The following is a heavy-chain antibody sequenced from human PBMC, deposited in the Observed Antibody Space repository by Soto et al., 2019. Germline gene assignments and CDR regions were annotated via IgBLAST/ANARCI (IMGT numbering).Heavy chain of an antibody. Sequence: QVQLQESGPGLVKPSQTLSLTCTVSGGSISSGGYYWSWIRQHPGKGLEWIGYIYYSGSTYYNPSLQVRASLTVDTAKSQFALELSVVTAAGTAVDYCAREGGTVLDVLGQGNKVTVAS. CDR2: IYYSGST. CDR3: AREGGTVLDV. J-gene: IGHJ6*01. V-gene: IGHV4-31*03. D-gene: IGHD1-26*01. CDR1: GGSISSGGYY.